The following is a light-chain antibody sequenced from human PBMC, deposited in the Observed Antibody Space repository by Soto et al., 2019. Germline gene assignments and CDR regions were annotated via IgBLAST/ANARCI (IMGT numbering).Light chain of an antibody. J-gene: IGLJ3*02. V-gene: IGLV4-69*01. CDR2: VNSDGSH. CDR1: SGHSSYA. CDR3: QTWGTGPWV. Sequence: QSVRTQSPSASASLGASVKLTCTLTSGHSSYAIAWLQQQPEKGPRYLMKVNSDGSHSKGDGIPDRFSGSSSGAERYLTISSLQSEDEADYYCQTWGTGPWVFGGGTKLTVL.